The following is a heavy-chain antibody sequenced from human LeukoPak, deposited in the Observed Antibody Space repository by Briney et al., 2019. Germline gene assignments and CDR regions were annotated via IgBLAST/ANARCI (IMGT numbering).Heavy chain of an antibody. D-gene: IGHD4-11*01. Sequence: GGSLRLSCAASGFPFSSFSMNWVRQAPGKGLEWVSSISSSSSYIYYADSLKGRFTISRDNAKNSLYLQMNSLRAEDTAVYYCARGDDYSRYYFDYWGQGTLVTLSS. J-gene: IGHJ4*02. V-gene: IGHV3-21*01. CDR2: ISSSSSYI. CDR1: GFPFSSFS. CDR3: ARGDDYSRYYFDY.